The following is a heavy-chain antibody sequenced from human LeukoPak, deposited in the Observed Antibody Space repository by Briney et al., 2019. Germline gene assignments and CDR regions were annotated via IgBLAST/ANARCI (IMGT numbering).Heavy chain of an antibody. D-gene: IGHD3-16*01. J-gene: IGHJ4*02. V-gene: IGHV1-2*02. CDR3: ARTFDGTAPTGDY. CDR2: INPNSGGT. CDR1: GYTFTGYY. Sequence: VASVKVSCKASGYTFTGYYMHWVRQAPGQGLEWVGWINPNSGGTNYAQKFQGRVTMTRDTSISTAYMELSRLRSDDTAVYYCARTFDGTAPTGDYWGQGTLVTVSS.